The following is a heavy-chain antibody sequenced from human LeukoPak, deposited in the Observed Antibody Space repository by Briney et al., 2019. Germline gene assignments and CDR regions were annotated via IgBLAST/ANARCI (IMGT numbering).Heavy chain of an antibody. D-gene: IGHD5-12*01. CDR2: TYYRSKWYN. J-gene: IGHJ4*02. Sequence: SQTLSLTCAISGDSVSSNSAAWNWIRQSPSRGLEWLGRTYYRSKWYNDYAVSVKSRITINPDTSRNQFSLQLNSVTPEDTAVYYCARGVDIVATTGYYFDYWGQGTLVTVSS. CDR1: GDSVSSNSAA. V-gene: IGHV6-1*01. CDR3: ARGVDIVATTGYYFDY.